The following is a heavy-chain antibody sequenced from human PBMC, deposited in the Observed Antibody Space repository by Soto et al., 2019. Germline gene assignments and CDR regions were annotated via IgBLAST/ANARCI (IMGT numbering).Heavy chain of an antibody. CDR3: ARAETTKYDSSGYGY. J-gene: IGHJ1*01. CDR2: INGDGSIT. Sequence: LRLSCAASGFTFSSYWMHWVRQVPGKGLEWVARINGDGSITSHADSVTGRFTISRDNAKDTLDLQMRSLRAEDTGVYYCARAETTKYDSSGYGYWGQGVRVTVSS. V-gene: IGHV3-74*03. CDR1: GFTFSSYW. D-gene: IGHD3-22*01.